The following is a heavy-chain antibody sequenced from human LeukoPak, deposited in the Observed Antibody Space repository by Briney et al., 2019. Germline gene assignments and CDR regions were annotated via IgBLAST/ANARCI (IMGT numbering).Heavy chain of an antibody. V-gene: IGHV4-59*08. Sequence: SETLSLTCTVSGGSISSYYWSWVRQPPGKGLERVGYIYYSGSTNYNPSLKSRVTMSVDTSKNQFSLKLNSVTAADTAVYYCARFYGGYYYYYMDVWGKGTTVTVSS. CDR2: IYYSGST. J-gene: IGHJ6*03. CDR1: GGSISSYY. CDR3: ARFYGGYYYYYMDV. D-gene: IGHD4-17*01.